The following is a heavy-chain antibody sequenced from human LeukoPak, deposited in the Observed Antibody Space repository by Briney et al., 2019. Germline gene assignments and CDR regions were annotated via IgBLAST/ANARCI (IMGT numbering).Heavy chain of an antibody. CDR3: ARDHSTEIDV. J-gene: IGHJ6*02. D-gene: IGHD2-21*02. CDR2: IYYSGST. V-gene: IGHV4-59*01. CDR1: GVSISSYY. Sequence: SETLSLTCTVSGVSISSYYWSWIRQPPGKGLEWIGYIYYSGSTNYNPSLKSRVTISVDTSKNQFSLKLSSVTAADTAVYYCARDHSTEIDVWGQGTTVTVSS.